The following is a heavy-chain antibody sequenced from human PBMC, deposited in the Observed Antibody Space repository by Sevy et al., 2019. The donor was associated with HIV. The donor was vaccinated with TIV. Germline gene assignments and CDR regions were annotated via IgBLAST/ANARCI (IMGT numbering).Heavy chain of an antibody. V-gene: IGHV4-38-2*02. CDR3: AREAVAGKATDY. J-gene: IGHJ4*02. Sequence: SETLSLTCTVSGYSISSGYYWGWIRQPPGKGLEWIGSIHHSGSTYYNPSLKSRVTISVDTSKNQFSLKLSSVTAADPAEYYCAREAVAGKATDYWGQGTLVTVSS. CDR2: IHHSGST. D-gene: IGHD6-19*01. CDR1: GYSISSGYY.